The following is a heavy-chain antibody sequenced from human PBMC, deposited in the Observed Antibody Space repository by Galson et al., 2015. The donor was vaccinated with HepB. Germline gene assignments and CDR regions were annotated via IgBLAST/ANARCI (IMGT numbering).Heavy chain of an antibody. V-gene: IGHV2-5*01. J-gene: IGHJ4*02. CDR3: THTSGWLSDY. CDR1: GFPRSTRAGG. D-gene: IGHD6-19*01. CDR2: LYRNDNQ. Sequence: PALVQPTQTLTLTCTLSGFPRSTRAGGVGWIRHPPGKALECLALLYRNDNQWYSPSLERKLTITTDTSKNQVVLTMTNMDPVDTATYFCTHTSGWLSDYWGQGSPVTVSS.